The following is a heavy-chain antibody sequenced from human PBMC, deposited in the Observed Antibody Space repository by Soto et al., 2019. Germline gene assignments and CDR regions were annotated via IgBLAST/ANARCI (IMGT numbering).Heavy chain of an antibody. V-gene: IGHV4-59*01. Sequence: SQTLSLPCTVSGGSISSYYWSWIRQPPGKGLEWIGYIYYSGSTNYNPSLKSRVTISVDTSKNQFSLKLSSVTAADTAVYYCARVLDGADYDILTGYYPNLKYYYYYYYMDVWGKGTTVTVSS. CDR3: ARVLDGADYDILTGYYPNLKYYYYYYYMDV. CDR1: GGSISSYY. J-gene: IGHJ6*03. D-gene: IGHD3-9*01. CDR2: IYYSGST.